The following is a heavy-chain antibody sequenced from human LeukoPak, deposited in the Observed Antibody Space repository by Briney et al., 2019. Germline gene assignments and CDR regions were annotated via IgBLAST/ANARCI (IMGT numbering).Heavy chain of an antibody. CDR3: ASLTGTTGTREAFDI. D-gene: IGHD1-1*01. V-gene: IGHV1-8*03. CDR2: MNPNSGNT. CDR1: GYTFTSYD. Sequence: ASVKVSCKASGYTFTSYDINWVRQATGQGLEWMGWMNPNSGNTGYAQKFQGRVTITRNTSISTAYMELSSLRSEDTAVYYCASLTGTTGTREAFDIWGQGTMVTVSS. J-gene: IGHJ3*02.